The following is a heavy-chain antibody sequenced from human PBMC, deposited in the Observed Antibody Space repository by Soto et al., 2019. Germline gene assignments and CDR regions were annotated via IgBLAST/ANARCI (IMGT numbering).Heavy chain of an antibody. CDR3: ARAGSEYCTNGVCPDYYYYMDV. CDR1: GFTFSSYS. V-gene: IGHV3-21*01. CDR2: ISSSSSYI. J-gene: IGHJ6*03. D-gene: IGHD2-8*01. Sequence: GGSLRLSCAASGFTFSSYSMNWVRQAPGKGLEWVSSISSSSSYIYYADSVKGRFTISRDNAKNSLYLQMNSLRAEDTAVYYCARAGSEYCTNGVCPDYYYYMDVWGKGTTVTVSS.